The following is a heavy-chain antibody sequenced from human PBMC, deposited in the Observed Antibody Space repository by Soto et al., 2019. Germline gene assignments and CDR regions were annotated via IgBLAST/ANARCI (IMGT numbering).Heavy chain of an antibody. Sequence: QVQLVQSGAEVKKPGSSVKVSCKASGGTFSSYAISWVRQAPGQGLEWMGGIIPIFGTANYAQEFQGRVTITADESTSTAYMELSSLRSEDTAVYYCAALYDSSGYYYSIAFDIWGQGTMVTVSS. CDR2: IIPIFGTA. CDR1: GGTFSSYA. J-gene: IGHJ3*02. D-gene: IGHD3-22*01. CDR3: AALYDSSGYYYSIAFDI. V-gene: IGHV1-69*01.